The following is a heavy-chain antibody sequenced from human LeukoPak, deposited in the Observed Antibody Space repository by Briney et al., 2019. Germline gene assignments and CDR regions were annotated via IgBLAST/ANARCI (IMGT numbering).Heavy chain of an antibody. CDR3: ARGPPNYYDSSGYYFY. V-gene: IGHV1-2*02. CDR1: GYTFTGYY. Sequence: ASVKVSCKASGYTFTGYYMHWVRQAPGQGLEWMGWINPNSGGTNYAQKFQGRVTMTRDTSISTAYMELSSLRSEDTAVYYCARGPPNYYDSSGYYFYWGQGTLVTVSS. CDR2: INPNSGGT. D-gene: IGHD3-22*01. J-gene: IGHJ4*02.